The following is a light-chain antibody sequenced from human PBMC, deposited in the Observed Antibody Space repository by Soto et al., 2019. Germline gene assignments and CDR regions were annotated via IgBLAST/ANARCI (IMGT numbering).Light chain of an antibody. J-gene: IGLJ2*01. Sequence: QSVLTQPPSASGTPGQRVTISCSGRSSNIGSNAVNWYQQLPGTAPKLLIYSNNPRPSGVPDRFSGSKSGTSASLAISGLQSEDEDDYYCATWDDSLNAVFGGGTKLTVL. CDR3: ATWDDSLNAV. CDR1: SSNIGSNA. V-gene: IGLV1-44*01. CDR2: SNN.